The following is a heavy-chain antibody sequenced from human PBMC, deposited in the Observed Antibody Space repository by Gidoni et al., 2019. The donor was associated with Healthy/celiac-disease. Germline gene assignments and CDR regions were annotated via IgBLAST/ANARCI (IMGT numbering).Heavy chain of an antibody. CDR2: IFSNDEK. D-gene: IGHD3-16*02. CDR1: GFSLSNARMV. CDR3: ARILMYYDYVWGSYRAGVIDY. J-gene: IGHJ4*02. Sequence: QVTLKESGPVLVKPTETLTLTCTVSGFSLSNARMVVSWIRQPPGKALEWLAHIFSNDEKSYSTSLKSRLTISKDTSKSQVVLTMTNMDPVDTATYYCARILMYYDYVWGSYRAGVIDYWGQGTLVTVSS. V-gene: IGHV2-26*01.